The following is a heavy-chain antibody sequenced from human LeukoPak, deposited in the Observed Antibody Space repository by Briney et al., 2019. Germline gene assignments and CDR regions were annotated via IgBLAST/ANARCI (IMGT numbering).Heavy chain of an antibody. CDR3: VRDVTGFDY. CDR1: GDTFSSNSAA. CDR2: TNYRSKWYT. Sequence: SQTLSLTCAISGDTFSSNSAAWNWIRQSPSRGLEWLGRTNYRSKWYTDFALSVKSRITINPDTSKNQFSLRLNSVTPDDTAVYYCVRDVTGFDYWGQGTLVAVSS. D-gene: IGHD1-1*01. V-gene: IGHV6-1*01. J-gene: IGHJ4*02.